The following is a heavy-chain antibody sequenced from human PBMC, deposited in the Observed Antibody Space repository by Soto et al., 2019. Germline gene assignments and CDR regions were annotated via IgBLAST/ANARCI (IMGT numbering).Heavy chain of an antibody. CDR3: ARLIVAGDYFDY. D-gene: IGHD5-12*01. V-gene: IGHV4-39*01. J-gene: IGHJ4*02. CDR2: IYYSGST. CDR1: GGSIGRSSYN. Sequence: QLLESGPGLVKPSETLSLTCTLSGGSIGRSSYNWGWIRQPPGKGLEWIGSIYYSGSTYYNPSLKSRVTISVDTSNNQFSLKLSSVTAADTAVYYCARLIVAGDYFDYWGQGTLVTVSS.